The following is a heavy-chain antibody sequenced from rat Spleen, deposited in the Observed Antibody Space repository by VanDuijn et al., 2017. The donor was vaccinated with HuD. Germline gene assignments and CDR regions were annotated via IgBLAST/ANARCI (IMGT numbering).Heavy chain of an antibody. CDR3: TRHYFNDGPFDY. D-gene: IGHD1-12*02. Sequence: EVQLVESGGGLVQPGRSLKLSCAASGFTFSDYGMAWVRQGPTKGLEWVATISYGDRSGHSSTYYRDSVKGRFTISRDNAKTTLYPQIDSLRSEDTATYYCTRHYFNDGPFDYWGQGVMVTVSS. V-gene: IGHV5-29*01. CDR1: GFTFSDYG. J-gene: IGHJ2*01. CDR2: ISYGDRSGHSST.